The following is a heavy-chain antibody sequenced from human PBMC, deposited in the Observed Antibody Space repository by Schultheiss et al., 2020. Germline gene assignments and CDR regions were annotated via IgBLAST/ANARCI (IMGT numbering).Heavy chain of an antibody. J-gene: IGHJ4*02. CDR2: IYYSGST. CDR1: GDFITSRNYY. V-gene: IGHV4-39*01. D-gene: IGHD3-16*02. Sequence: SETLSLTCTVYGDFITSRNYYWGWIRQPPGKGLEWIGSIYYSGSTYYNPSLKSRVTISVDTSKNQFSLKLSSVTAADTAVYYCASHSNLRGLRLGELSLFDYWGQGTLVTVSS. CDR3: ASHSNLRGLRLGELSLFDY.